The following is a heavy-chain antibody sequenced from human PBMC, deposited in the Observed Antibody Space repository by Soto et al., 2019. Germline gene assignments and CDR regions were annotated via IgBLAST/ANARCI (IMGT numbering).Heavy chain of an antibody. CDR2: IIPIFGTA. CDR1: GGTFSSYA. D-gene: IGHD6-19*01. CDR3: ARDRLQWLVYYYYGMDV. J-gene: IGHJ6*02. V-gene: IGHV1-69*06. Sequence: QVQLVQSGAEVKKPGSSVKVSCKASGGTFSSYAISWVRQAPGQGLEWMGGIIPIFGTANYAQKFQGRVTITADKSTSTAYMELSSLRSEDTAVHYCARDRLQWLVYYYYGMDVWGQGTTVTVSS.